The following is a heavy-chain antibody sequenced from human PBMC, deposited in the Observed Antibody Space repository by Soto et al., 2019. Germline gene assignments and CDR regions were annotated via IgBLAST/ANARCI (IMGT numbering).Heavy chain of an antibody. V-gene: IGHV2-70*01. Sequence: SGPTLVNPTQTLTLTCTFSGFSLSTSGMCVSWIRQPPGKALEWLAFIDWDDDKYYSTSLKTRLTISKDTSKNQVVLTMTNMDPVDTATYYCARIRGAYDSSGYYVDYWGQGTLVTVSS. CDR1: GFSLSTSGMC. CDR2: IDWDDDK. CDR3: ARIRGAYDSSGYYVDY. J-gene: IGHJ4*02. D-gene: IGHD3-22*01.